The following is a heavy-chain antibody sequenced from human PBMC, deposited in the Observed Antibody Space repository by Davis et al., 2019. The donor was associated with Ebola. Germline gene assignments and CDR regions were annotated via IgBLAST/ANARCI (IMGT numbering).Heavy chain of an antibody. CDR1: GGSISSYY. CDR3: ARQGDYVDAFDI. J-gene: IGHJ3*02. D-gene: IGHD4-17*01. Sequence: PSETLSLTCTVSGGSISSYYWSWIRQPPGKGLEWIGSIYYSGSTYYNPSLKSRVTISVDTSKNQFSLKLSSVTAADTAVYYCARQGDYVDAFDIWGQGTMVTVSS. V-gene: IGHV4-39*01. CDR2: IYYSGST.